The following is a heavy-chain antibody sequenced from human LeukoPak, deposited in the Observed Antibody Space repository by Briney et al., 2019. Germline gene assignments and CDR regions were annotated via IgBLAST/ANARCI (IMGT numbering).Heavy chain of an antibody. CDR2: VYYSGSA. J-gene: IGHJ4*02. CDR1: GGSLNNY. V-gene: IGHV4-59*08. Sequence: SGPLSLTCPVSGGSLNNYWSGVRQPPGKGLAWIGHVYYSGSANYNPSLQSRLTIAVDTSNNQFSLKLSSVTAADTAVYYCARHDDYSGSPRRSFDIWGQGILVTVSS. D-gene: IGHD1-26*01. CDR3: ARHDDYSGSPRRSFDI.